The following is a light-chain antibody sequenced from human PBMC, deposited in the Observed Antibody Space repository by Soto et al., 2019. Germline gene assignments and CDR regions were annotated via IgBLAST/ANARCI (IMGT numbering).Light chain of an antibody. Sequence: SALTQPASVSGSPGQSITISCTGTSSDVGSYNLVSWYQQHPGKAPKLMIYEGSKRPSGVSNRFSGSTSGNTASLTISGLQAEDEADYYCCSYAGSSTWVFGGGTKLTVL. CDR3: CSYAGSSTWV. CDR1: SSDVGSYNL. J-gene: IGLJ3*02. V-gene: IGLV2-23*01. CDR2: EGS.